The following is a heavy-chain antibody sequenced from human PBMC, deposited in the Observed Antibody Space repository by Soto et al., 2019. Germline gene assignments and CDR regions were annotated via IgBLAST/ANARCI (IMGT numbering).Heavy chain of an antibody. CDR3: VLRAGDY. Sequence: EVQLMESGGGVARPGGSLRLSCATSGFTFSSHSMNWVRQVPGKRLEWGSRLGAGDDTTYYNDPEEGRFTISRDNSKGTLYLQMNSLKVEDTAIYFCVLRAGDYWGQGALVTVSS. CDR1: GFTFSSHS. V-gene: IGHV3-23*01. J-gene: IGHJ4*02. CDR2: LGAGDDTT. D-gene: IGHD3-9*01.